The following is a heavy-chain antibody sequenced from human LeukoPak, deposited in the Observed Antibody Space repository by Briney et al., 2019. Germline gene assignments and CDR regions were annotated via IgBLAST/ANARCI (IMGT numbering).Heavy chain of an antibody. CDR3: AKRQSDCGGDCPAVFDY. J-gene: IGHJ4*02. D-gene: IGHD2-21*02. CDR2: ISGSGGST. Sequence: GGSLRLSCAASGFTFSSYAMSWVRQAPGKGLEWVSAISGSGGSTYYADSVKGRFTISRDNSKNTLYLQMNSLRAEDTAVYYCAKRQSDCGGDCPAVFDYWGQRTLVTVSS. V-gene: IGHV3-23*01. CDR1: GFTFSSYA.